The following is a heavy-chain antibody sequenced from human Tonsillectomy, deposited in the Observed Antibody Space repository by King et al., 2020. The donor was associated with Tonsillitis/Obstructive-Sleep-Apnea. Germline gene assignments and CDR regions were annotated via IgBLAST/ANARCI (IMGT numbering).Heavy chain of an antibody. Sequence: QLQESGPGLVKPSETLSLTCTVSGGSISSYYWSWIRQPPGKGPEWIGYIYYSGSTNYNPSLKSRVTISVDTSKNQFSLKLSSVTAADTAVYYCARRPRDSSGYYFDYWGQGTLVTVSS. D-gene: IGHD3-22*01. V-gene: IGHV4-59*08. CDR3: ARRPRDSSGYYFDY. J-gene: IGHJ4*02. CDR2: IYYSGST. CDR1: GGSISSYY.